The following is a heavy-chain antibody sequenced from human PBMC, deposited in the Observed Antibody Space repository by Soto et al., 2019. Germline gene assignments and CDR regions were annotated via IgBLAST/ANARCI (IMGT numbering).Heavy chain of an antibody. CDR3: ARDSDEVYMDV. V-gene: IGHV1-46*01. Sequence: AASVKVSCKASGYTFTSYYMHWVRQAPGQGLEWMGIINPSGGSTSYAQKFQGRVTMTRDTSKNSLYLQMNSLRAEDTAVYYCARDSDEVYMDVWGKGTTVTVSS. CDR1: GYTFTSYY. CDR2: INPSGGST. J-gene: IGHJ6*03.